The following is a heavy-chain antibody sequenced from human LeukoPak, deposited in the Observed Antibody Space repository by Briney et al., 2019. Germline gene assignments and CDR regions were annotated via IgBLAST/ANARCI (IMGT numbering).Heavy chain of an antibody. Sequence: PGGSLRLSCAASGFTFSSYSMNWVRQAPGKGLEWVSYISSSSSTIYYADSVKGRFTISRDNAKNSLYLQMNSLRAEDTAVYYCARRGFYRLHGIAYYYYMDVWGKGTTVTVSS. J-gene: IGHJ6*03. D-gene: IGHD4-11*01. CDR1: GFTFSSYS. CDR3: ARRGFYRLHGIAYYYYMDV. CDR2: ISSSSSTI. V-gene: IGHV3-48*01.